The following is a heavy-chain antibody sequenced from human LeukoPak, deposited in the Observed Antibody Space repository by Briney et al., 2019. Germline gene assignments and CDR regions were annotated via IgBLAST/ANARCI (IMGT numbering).Heavy chain of an antibody. Sequence: PSETLSLTCTVSGYSISSAYYWGCIRQPPGKGLEWIGNIYHSGSTSYNPSLKSRVTISVDTSRNQFSLKLTSVTAADTAVYYCATKSAYDFGFDYWGQGTLVTVSS. J-gene: IGHJ4*02. CDR1: GYSISSAYY. CDR3: ATKSAYDFGFDY. V-gene: IGHV4-38-2*02. CDR2: IYHSGST. D-gene: IGHD5-12*01.